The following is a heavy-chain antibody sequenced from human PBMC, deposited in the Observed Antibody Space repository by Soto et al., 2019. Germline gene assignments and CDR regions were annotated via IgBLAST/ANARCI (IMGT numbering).Heavy chain of an antibody. CDR3: AKGINGYCSGGSCYAIPYYYYYYGMDV. D-gene: IGHD2-15*01. Sequence: GGSLRLSCAASGFTFDDYTMHWVRQAPGKGLEWVSLISWDGGSTYYADSVKGRFTISRDNSKNSLYLQMNGLRTEDTALYYCAKGINGYCSGGSCYAIPYYYYYYGMDVWGQGTTVTVSS. V-gene: IGHV3-43*01. CDR1: GFTFDDYT. CDR2: ISWDGGST. J-gene: IGHJ6*02.